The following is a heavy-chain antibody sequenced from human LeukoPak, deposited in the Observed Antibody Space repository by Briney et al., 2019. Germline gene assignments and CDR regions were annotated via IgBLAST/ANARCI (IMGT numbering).Heavy chain of an antibody. V-gene: IGHV1-69*05. CDR3: ASGQQLVRLGNALDI. J-gene: IGHJ3*02. D-gene: IGHD6-13*01. CDR2: IIPIFGTA. Sequence: ASVKVSCKASGGTLSSYAISWVRQAPGQGLEWMGGIIPIFGTANYAQKFQGRVTITTDESTSTAYMELSSLRSEDTAVYYCASGQQLVRLGNALDIWGQGTMVTVSS. CDR1: GGTLSSYA.